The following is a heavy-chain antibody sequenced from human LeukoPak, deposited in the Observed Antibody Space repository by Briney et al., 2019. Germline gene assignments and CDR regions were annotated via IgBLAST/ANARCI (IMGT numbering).Heavy chain of an antibody. J-gene: IGHJ4*02. CDR1: GFTFGSYS. CDR3: ARAIFSSGWYLVDY. CDR2: ISTSISYI. V-gene: IGHV3-21*01. Sequence: GGSLRLSCAASGFTFGSYSMNWVRQAPGKGLEWVSSISTSISYIYYADSVKGRFTISRDNAKNPLYLQMNSLRAEDTAVYYCARAIFSSGWYLVDYWGQGTLVTVSS. D-gene: IGHD6-19*01.